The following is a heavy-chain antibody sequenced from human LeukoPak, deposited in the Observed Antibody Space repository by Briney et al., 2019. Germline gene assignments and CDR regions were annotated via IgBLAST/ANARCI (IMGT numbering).Heavy chain of an antibody. CDR2: ISGSGGST. D-gene: IGHD4-11*01. CDR1: GFTFCKYM. J-gene: IGHJ4*02. V-gene: IGHV3-23*01. CDR3: TTLISQYCHGY. Sequence: PGGSLRHSSSDSGFTFCKYMKKTVRQAPGKGLEWVSVISGSGGSTYYADSVKGRFTISRDNSKNTLYLQMNSLRAEDTAVYYCTTLISQYCHGYWGQGTLVTVSS.